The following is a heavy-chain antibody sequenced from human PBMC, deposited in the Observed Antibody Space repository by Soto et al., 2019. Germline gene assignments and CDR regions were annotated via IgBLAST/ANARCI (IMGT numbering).Heavy chain of an antibody. Sequence: EVQLAESGGSMVQPGGSLRLSCVASGITFSSYDMHWVRQAPGKGLEYVSSISSNGGTTYYGNSVKGRFTISRDNSKNTLYLQMGSLRAEDMAVYYCVRRVSGNYDYWGQGTLVTVSS. CDR3: VRRVSGNYDY. J-gene: IGHJ4*02. CDR2: ISSNGGTT. V-gene: IGHV3-64*01. D-gene: IGHD1-7*01. CDR1: GITFSSYD.